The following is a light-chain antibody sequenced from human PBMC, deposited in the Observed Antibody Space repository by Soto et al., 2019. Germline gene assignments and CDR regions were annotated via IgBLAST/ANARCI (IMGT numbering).Light chain of an antibody. CDR2: EVT. Sequence: QSALTQPASVSASPGQSITISCTGTSSDVGFYNYVSWYQHLPGKAPKLMIYEVTNRPSGVSDRFSGSKSGNTASLTISGLQAEDEADYYRLSFTTISTYIFGTGTRSPS. CDR1: SSDVGFYNY. CDR3: LSFTTISTYI. V-gene: IGLV2-14*01. J-gene: IGLJ1*01.